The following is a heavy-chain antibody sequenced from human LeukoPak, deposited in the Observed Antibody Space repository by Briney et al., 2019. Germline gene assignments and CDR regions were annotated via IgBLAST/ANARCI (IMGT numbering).Heavy chain of an antibody. J-gene: IGHJ4*02. V-gene: IGHV1-69*05. CDR3: ARDRGTVTTALHY. CDR1: GGTFSSYA. D-gene: IGHD4-11*01. CDR2: IIPIFGTA. Sequence: SVKVSCKASGGTFSSYAISWVRQAPGQGLEWMGGIIPIFGTANYAQKFQGRVTITTDESTSTAYMELSSLRSEDTAVYYCARDRGTVTTALHYWGQGTLVTVSS.